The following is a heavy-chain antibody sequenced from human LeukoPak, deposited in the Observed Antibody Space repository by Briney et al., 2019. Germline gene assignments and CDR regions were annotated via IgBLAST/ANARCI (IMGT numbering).Heavy chain of an antibody. V-gene: IGHV4-39*07. Sequence: SETLSLTCTVSGGSISSGSYYWGWIRQPPGKGLEWIGSIYYSGSTYYNPSLKSRVTISVDTSKNQFSLKLSSVTAADTAVYYCARDSLSSGTTIDYWGQGTLVTVSS. CDR3: ARDSLSSGTTIDY. CDR1: GGSISSGSYY. D-gene: IGHD3-10*01. CDR2: IYYSGST. J-gene: IGHJ4*02.